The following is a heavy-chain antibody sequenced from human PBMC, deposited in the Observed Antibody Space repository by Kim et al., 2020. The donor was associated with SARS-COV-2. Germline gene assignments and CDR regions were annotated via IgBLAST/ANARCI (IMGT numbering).Heavy chain of an antibody. J-gene: IGHJ6*02. Sequence: SVKVSCKASGGTFSSYAISWVRQAPGQGLEWMGGIIPIFGTANYAQKFQGRVTITADESTSTAYMELSSLRSEDTAVYYCARSNVDIVAYYYYGMDVWGQGTTVTVSS. CDR1: GGTFSSYA. D-gene: IGHD5-12*01. V-gene: IGHV1-69*13. CDR3: ARSNVDIVAYYYYGMDV. CDR2: IIPIFGTA.